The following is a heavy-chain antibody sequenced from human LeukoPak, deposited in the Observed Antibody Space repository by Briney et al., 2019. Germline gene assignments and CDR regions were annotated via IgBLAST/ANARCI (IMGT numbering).Heavy chain of an antibody. CDR2: ISGSGGNT. CDR1: GFTFSSYA. Sequence: PGGSLRLSCAASGFTFSSYAMSWVRQAPGKGLEWVSAISGSGGNTYYADSVKGRFTISRDNSKNTLYLQMNSLRAEDTAVYYCAKDLEDPQTRQVYDSSGYGCWAPHLDDAFDIWGQGTMVTVSS. V-gene: IGHV3-23*01. CDR3: AKDLEDPQTRQVYDSSGYGCWAPHLDDAFDI. D-gene: IGHD3-22*01. J-gene: IGHJ3*02.